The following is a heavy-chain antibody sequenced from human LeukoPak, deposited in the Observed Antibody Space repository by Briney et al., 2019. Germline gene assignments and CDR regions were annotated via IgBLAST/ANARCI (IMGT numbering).Heavy chain of an antibody. CDR3: ATDRGDYGDYIRH. CDR1: GFTFSSYS. V-gene: IGHV3-21*03. Sequence: GGSLRLSCAASGFTFSSYSMNWVRQAPGKGLEWVSSISSSSRYIYYADSVKGRFTISRDNAKNSLYLQMNSLRTEDTAIYFCATDRGDYGDYIRHWGQGTLVTVSS. CDR2: ISSSSRYI. J-gene: IGHJ4*02. D-gene: IGHD4-17*01.